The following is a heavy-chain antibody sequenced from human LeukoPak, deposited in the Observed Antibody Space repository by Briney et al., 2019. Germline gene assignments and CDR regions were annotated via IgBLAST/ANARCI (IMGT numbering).Heavy chain of an antibody. CDR2: ISWNSGSI. CDR3: AKGAGNDYYDSSGYSSFDP. V-gene: IGHV3-9*01. Sequence: GGSLRLSCAASGFTFDDYAMHWVRQAPGKGLEWVSGISWNSGSIGYADPVKGRFTISRDNAKNSLYLQMNSLRAEDTALYYCAKGAGNDYYDSSGYSSFDPWGQGTLVTVSS. D-gene: IGHD3-22*01. CDR1: GFTFDDYA. J-gene: IGHJ5*02.